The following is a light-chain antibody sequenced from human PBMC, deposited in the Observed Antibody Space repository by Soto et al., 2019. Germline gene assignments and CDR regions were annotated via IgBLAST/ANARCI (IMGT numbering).Light chain of an antibody. CDR3: GTWYSSLNAYV. CDR1: SSNIGSYY. Sequence: QSALTQPPSVSAAPGQKITISCSGSSSNIGSYYVSSYHHLPGTAPNALIYDNIKRPPGVPDRFSASRSGTTATLGITGLQTGDEADYYCGTWYSSLNAYVFGTGTKVTVL. CDR2: DNI. J-gene: IGLJ1*01. V-gene: IGLV1-51*01.